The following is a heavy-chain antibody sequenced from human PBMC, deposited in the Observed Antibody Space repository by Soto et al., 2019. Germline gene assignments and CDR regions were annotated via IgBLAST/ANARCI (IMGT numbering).Heavy chain of an antibody. CDR3: ASHFTGVLVLGASPPGGDNYGWDV. Sequence: QVQLVQSGAEVKKPGSSVEVSCKASGGTFSRYTFTWVRQAPGQGLEWMGRIIPILDIPNYAQNFQGRVTITAAKSTSTPQMELSSLTSDDTAVYYCASHFTGVLVLGASPPGGDNYGWDVWGQGTTVTVSS. V-gene: IGHV1-69*02. J-gene: IGHJ6*02. D-gene: IGHD2-15*01. CDR1: GGTFSRYT. CDR2: IIPILDIP.